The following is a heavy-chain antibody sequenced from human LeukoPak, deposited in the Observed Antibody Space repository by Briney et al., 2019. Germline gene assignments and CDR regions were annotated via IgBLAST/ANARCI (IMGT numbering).Heavy chain of an antibody. CDR1: GFTVSSKY. CDR2: IYSGGST. V-gene: IGHV3-53*01. Sequence: GGSLRLSCAASGFTVSSKYMSWVRQAPGKGLEWVSVIYSGGSTYYADSVKGRFTISRDNSKNTLYFQMKSLRVEDTAVYYCARALWSGYPYWGQGTLVTVSS. J-gene: IGHJ4*02. D-gene: IGHD3-3*01. CDR3: ARALWSGYPY.